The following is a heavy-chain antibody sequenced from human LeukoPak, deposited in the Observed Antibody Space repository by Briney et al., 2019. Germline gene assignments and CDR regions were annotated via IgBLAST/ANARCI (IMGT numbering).Heavy chain of an antibody. CDR1: GFTFSSYG. J-gene: IGHJ4*02. V-gene: IGHV3-30*02. D-gene: IGHD3-10*01. CDR3: ARDGGLYSVVGGADYNHIDY. CDR2: MRYDGNAQ. Sequence: PGGSLRLSCAASGFTFSSYGIHWVRQAPGKGLEWVAFMRYDGNAQYYAESVKGRFTISRDNSKSMMYLRMKSLRGDDTAVYYCARDGGLYSVVGGADYNHIDYWGQGTLVTVSS.